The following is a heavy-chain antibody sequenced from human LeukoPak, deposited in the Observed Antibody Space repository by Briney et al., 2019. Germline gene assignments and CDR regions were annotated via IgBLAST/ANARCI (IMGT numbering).Heavy chain of an antibody. Sequence: GGSLRLSCAASGFXFNNYAITWVRQAPGKRLEWVSTINTGGGTYYADSVKARFTMSRDNSRNTLFLQMNNLRPEDTAVYFCARDMHEYYFDYWGQGTLVTVSS. V-gene: IGHV3-23*01. CDR2: INTGGGT. CDR3: ARDMHEYYFDY. D-gene: IGHD2-2*01. CDR1: GFXFNNYA. J-gene: IGHJ4*02.